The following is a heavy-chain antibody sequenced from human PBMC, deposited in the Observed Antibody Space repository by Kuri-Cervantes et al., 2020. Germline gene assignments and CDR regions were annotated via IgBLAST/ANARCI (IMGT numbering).Heavy chain of an antibody. CDR2: IKQDESEK. D-gene: IGHD2-15*01. Sequence: GESLKISCKVSGFRFSGYGMHWVRQAPGKGPEWVANIKQDESEKYLVDSVRGRFAISRDNAKNSLYLQMNSLRAEDTAVYYCARARGYCSGGSCFPPDYWGQGTLVTVSS. CDR1: GFRFSGYG. J-gene: IGHJ4*02. CDR3: ARARGYCSGGSCFPPDY. V-gene: IGHV3-7*01.